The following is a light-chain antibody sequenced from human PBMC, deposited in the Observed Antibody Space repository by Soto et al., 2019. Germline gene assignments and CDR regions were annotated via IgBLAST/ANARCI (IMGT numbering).Light chain of an antibody. V-gene: IGKV1-5*01. CDR1: QSIGTW. J-gene: IGKJ1*01. CDR2: DAS. Sequence: DIQMTQSPSTLSASVGDRVTITCRASQSIGTWLAWYRQKPGKAPKLLIYDASSLQSGVPSSFSGSGSGTEFILTISSLQPDDFATYFCQQYNDYPRTFGQGTKVDIK. CDR3: QQYNDYPRT.